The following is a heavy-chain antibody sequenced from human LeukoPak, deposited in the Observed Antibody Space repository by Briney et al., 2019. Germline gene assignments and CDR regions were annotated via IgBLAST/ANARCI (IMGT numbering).Heavy chain of an antibody. V-gene: IGHV3-73*01. CDR3: TSPNDYGDYGDFDF. CDR1: GFTFSNYW. Sequence: PGGSLRLPCAASGFTFSNYWMHWVRQASGKGLEWVGRIRSKANSYATAYAASLKGRFTISRDDSKNRAYLQLNSLKTEDTAVYYCTSPNDYGDYGDFDFWGQGTLVTVSS. J-gene: IGHJ4*02. CDR2: IRSKANSYAT. D-gene: IGHD4-17*01.